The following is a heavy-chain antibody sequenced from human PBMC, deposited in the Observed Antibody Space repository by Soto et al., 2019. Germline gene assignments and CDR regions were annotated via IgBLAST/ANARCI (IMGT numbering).Heavy chain of an antibody. J-gene: IGHJ4*02. CDR2: IYYSGST. D-gene: IGHD2-15*01. CDR3: AREYCSGGSCYYNY. Sequence: QVQLQESGPGLVKPSETLSLTCTVSGGSVSSGSYYWSWIRQPPGKGLEWIGYIYYSGSTNYNPSLKSRVTISVDTSKNQFSLKLSSLTAADTAVYYCAREYCSGGSCYYNYWGQGTLVTVSS. V-gene: IGHV4-61*01. CDR1: GGSVSSGSYY.